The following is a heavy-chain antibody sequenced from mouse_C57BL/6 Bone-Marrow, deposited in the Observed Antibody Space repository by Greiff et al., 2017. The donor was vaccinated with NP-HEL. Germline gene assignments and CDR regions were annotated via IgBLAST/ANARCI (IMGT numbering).Heavy chain of an antibody. Sequence: EVKLVESGGGLVKPGGSLKLSCAASGFTFSSYAMSWVRQTPEKRLEWVATISDGGSYTYYPDNVKGRFTISRDNAKNNLYLQMSHLKSEDTAMYYCARDEDSSGYVDYWGQGTTLTVSS. CDR3: ARDEDSSGYVDY. V-gene: IGHV5-4*01. CDR2: ISDGGSYT. CDR1: GFTFSSYA. D-gene: IGHD3-2*02. J-gene: IGHJ2*01.